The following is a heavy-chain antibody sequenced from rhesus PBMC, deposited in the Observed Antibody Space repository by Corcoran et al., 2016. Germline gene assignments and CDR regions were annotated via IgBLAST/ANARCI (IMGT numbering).Heavy chain of an antibody. J-gene: IGHJ4*01. D-gene: IGHD2-21*01. CDR3: ASPIYCTGSGCLDY. Sequence: QLQLQESGPGRVKPSATLSLTCAVSGGSISSNYWICSPHPPGKGREWIGRISGSGGSTDYNPSLKSRVTISTDTSKNQFSLKLSSVTAADTAVYYCASPIYCTGSGCLDYWGQGVLVTVSS. CDR2: ISGSGGST. V-gene: IGHV4-173*01. CDR1: GGSISSNY.